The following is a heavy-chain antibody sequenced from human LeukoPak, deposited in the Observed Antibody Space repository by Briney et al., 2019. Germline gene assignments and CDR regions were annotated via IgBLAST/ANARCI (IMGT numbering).Heavy chain of an antibody. J-gene: IGHJ6*02. V-gene: IGHV3-23*01. D-gene: IGHD4-17*01. Sequence: PGGSLRLSCAASGFTFSSYAMSWVRQAPGNGLEWVSALSGSGSSTHYADSVKGRLTISRDNSKNTLYLQMNSLRAEDTAEYYCAEVRGLYYYYGMDVWGQGTTVTVSS. CDR1: GFTFSSYA. CDR2: LSGSGSST. CDR3: AEVRGLYYYYGMDV.